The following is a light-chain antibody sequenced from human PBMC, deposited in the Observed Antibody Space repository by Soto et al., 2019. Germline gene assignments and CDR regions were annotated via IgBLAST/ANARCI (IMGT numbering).Light chain of an antibody. V-gene: IGKV4-1*01. CDR3: QQFYSSPYT. CDR1: QSVFNSSNTNNY. J-gene: IGKJ2*01. CDR2: WAS. Sequence: DIVMTQSPDSLAVSLGERATINCKSSQSVFNSSNTNNYLAWYQQKPGQPPKLLIYWASTRESGVPDRFSGSGSGTDFTLTISSLQAEDVAVYYCQQFYSSPYTFGQGTKLEIK.